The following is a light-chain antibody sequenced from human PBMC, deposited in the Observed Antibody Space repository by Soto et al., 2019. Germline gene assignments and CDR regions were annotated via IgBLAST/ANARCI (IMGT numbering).Light chain of an antibody. CDR1: QRIRSH. J-gene: IGKJ3*01. CDR2: VAS. Sequence: DIQMTQSPSSLSASVGERVSITCRASQRIRSHLNWLQHKPGNAPKVLIYVASSVQGGVPSWFSGSGSGTDFTLTIKSLQPEDFATYYCQQSFSSPFTFGHGTKVDVK. V-gene: IGKV1-39*01. CDR3: QQSFSSPFT.